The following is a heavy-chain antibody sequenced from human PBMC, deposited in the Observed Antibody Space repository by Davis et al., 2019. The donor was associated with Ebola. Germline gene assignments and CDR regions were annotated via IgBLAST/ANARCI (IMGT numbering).Heavy chain of an antibody. CDR3: ARDQHPDFWSAKSLYYYYGMDV. J-gene: IGHJ6*02. D-gene: IGHD3-3*01. CDR2: IKQDGSEK. CDR1: GFTFSSYW. V-gene: IGHV3-7*03. Sequence: GESLKISCAASGFTFSSYWMSWVRQAPGKGLEWVANIKQDGSEKYYVDSVKGRFTISRDNAKNSLYLQMNSLRAEDTAVYYCARDQHPDFWSAKSLYYYYGMDVWGQGTTVTVSS.